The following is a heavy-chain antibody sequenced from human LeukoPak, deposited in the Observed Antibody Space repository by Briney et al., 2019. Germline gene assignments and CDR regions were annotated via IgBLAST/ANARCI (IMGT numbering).Heavy chain of an antibody. CDR3: ARDNDSSGRFDY. Sequence: PGGSLRLSCAASGFTFSSYGMHWVRQAPGKGLEWVAVISYDGSNKYYADSVKGRFTISRDNSKNTLYLQMNSLRAEDTAVYYCARDNDSSGRFDYWGQGTLVTVSS. CDR1: GFTFSSYG. J-gene: IGHJ4*02. D-gene: IGHD3-22*01. CDR2: ISYDGSNK. V-gene: IGHV3-30*03.